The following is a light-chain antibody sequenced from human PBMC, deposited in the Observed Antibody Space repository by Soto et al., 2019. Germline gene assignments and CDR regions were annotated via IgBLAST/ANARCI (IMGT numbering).Light chain of an antibody. CDR2: GAS. J-gene: IGKJ1*01. V-gene: IGKV3-20*01. CDR1: QSVSSSY. CDR3: QQYGSSPVT. Sequence: EIVLTQSPGTLSLSPGERATLSCRASQSVSSSYLAGYQQKPGQAPRLLIYGASSRDTGNPDRFSGSGSGTDFTLTISSLEPEDSAVYYCQQYGSSPVTFGQGTKVEIK.